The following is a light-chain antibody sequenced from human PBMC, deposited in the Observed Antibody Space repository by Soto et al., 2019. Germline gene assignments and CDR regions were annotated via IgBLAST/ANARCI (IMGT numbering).Light chain of an antibody. CDR1: QSVRSS. Sequence: EIVMTQSPATLSVSPGERATLSCRASQSVRSSIAWYQHKPGQASRLLFYGPSTRATGIPARFTGSGSGTDFTLTISKLEPEDFALYYCQQFGTSPQTFGQGTKVDIK. CDR3: QQFGTSPQT. J-gene: IGKJ1*01. V-gene: IGKV3-20*01. CDR2: GPS.